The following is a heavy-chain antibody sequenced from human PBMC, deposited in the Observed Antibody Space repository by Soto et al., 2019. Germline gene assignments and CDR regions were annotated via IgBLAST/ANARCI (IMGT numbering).Heavy chain of an antibody. CDR3: ARLVYDTRLNYMYFDF. Sequence: SETLSLTCAVSGVSLTSGNWWTWVRQSPQRGLEYIGEIFHDGTANYYPSFERRVAMSVDTSRNQFSLKLTSVTAADTAVYFCARLVYDTRLNYMYFDFWGPGTMVTVYS. CDR2: IFHDGTA. J-gene: IGHJ4*02. V-gene: IGHV4-4*02. CDR1: GVSLTSGNW. D-gene: IGHD3-10*01.